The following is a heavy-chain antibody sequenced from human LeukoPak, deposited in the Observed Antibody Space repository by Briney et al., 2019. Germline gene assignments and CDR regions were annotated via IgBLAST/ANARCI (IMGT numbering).Heavy chain of an antibody. CDR2: INPSDGST. CDR3: ARGGWDLLHGPLKYFDY. J-gene: IGHJ4*02. CDR1: VYTFTSYY. Sequence: GASVKVSCKASVYTFTSYYMHWVRQAPGQGLEWMGIINPSDGSTIYAQKFQGRVTMTRDTSTSTVYMELRSLRSEDTAVYYCARGGWDLLHGPLKYFDYWGQGTLVTVSS. V-gene: IGHV1-46*03. D-gene: IGHD1-26*01.